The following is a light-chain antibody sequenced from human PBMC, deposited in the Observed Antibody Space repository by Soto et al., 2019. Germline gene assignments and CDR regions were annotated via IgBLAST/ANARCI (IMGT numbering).Light chain of an antibody. J-gene: IGLJ3*02. CDR1: SSNIGSNA. Sequence: QSVLTQPPSASGTPGQRVTISCSGASSNIGSNAVNWYQQLPGTAPQLLIYTNNERPSGVPDRFSCSKSGTSASLAITGLQSEDEADYHCAAWDDSLNALVFGGGTKVTVL. V-gene: IGLV1-44*01. CDR3: AAWDDSLNALV. CDR2: TNN.